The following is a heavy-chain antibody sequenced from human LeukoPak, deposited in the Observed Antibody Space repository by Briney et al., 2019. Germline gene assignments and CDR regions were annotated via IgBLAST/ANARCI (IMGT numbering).Heavy chain of an antibody. CDR2: INQDGTEK. V-gene: IGHV3-7*01. Sequence: GGSLRLSCAASGFTFTTHWMSWVRQLPGKGLEWVANINQDGTEKYYVDSVKGRFTISRDNAKNSLYLQMNSLRAEDTAVYYCARDSYGAFDIWGQGTMVTVSS. CDR1: GFTFTTHW. J-gene: IGHJ3*02. D-gene: IGHD2-8*01. CDR3: ARDSYGAFDI.